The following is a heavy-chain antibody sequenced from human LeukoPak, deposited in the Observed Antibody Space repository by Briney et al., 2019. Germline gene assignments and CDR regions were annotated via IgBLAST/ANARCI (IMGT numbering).Heavy chain of an antibody. J-gene: IGHJ4*02. CDR1: GYILTNYA. D-gene: IGHD3-22*01. CDR2: TNAGNGNT. CDR3: ARGRYYDSSGPFDY. V-gene: IGHV1-3*02. Sequence: ASVKVSCKASGYILTNYAIHWVRQAPGQRLEWMGWTNAGNGNTKYSQEFQGRVTITTDESTSTAYMELSSLRSEDTAVYYCARGRYYDSSGPFDYWGQGTLVTVSS.